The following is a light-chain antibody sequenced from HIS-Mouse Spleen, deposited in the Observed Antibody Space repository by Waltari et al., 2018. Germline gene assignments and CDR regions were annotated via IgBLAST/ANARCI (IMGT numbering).Light chain of an antibody. CDR2: LNSDGSP. J-gene: IGLJ2*01. V-gene: IGLV4-69*01. CDR3: QTWGTGIQV. CDR1: SGHSSYA. Sequence: QLVLTQSPSASASLGASVKLTCTLSSGHSSYAIAWHQQQPEKGPRYLMKLNSDGSPGKGDGIPDRFSGSSSGAERYLTISSLQSEDEADYYCQTWGTGIQVFGGGTKLTVL.